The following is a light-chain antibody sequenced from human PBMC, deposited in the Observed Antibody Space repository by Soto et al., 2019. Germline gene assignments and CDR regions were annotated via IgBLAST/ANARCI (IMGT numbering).Light chain of an antibody. CDR2: RAS. CDR1: QSLSKF. Sequence: DIQMTQSPSSLSASVGDRVTITCRASQSLSKFLNWYQQKPGKAPDLVIYRASNLQSGVPSRFSGSGSATDFTLTISSLQPEDFATYFCQQSYSSPHTFSQGTRL. V-gene: IGKV1-39*01. CDR3: QQSYSSPHT. J-gene: IGKJ5*01.